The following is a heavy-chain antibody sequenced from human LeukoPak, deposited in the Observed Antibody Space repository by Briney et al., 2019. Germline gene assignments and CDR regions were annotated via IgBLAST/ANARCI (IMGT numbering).Heavy chain of an antibody. Sequence: SVKVSCKASGFTFTTSAMQWVRQARGQRLEWIGWIVVGSGNTNYAQKFQERVTITRDMSTSTAYMELSSLRSEDTAVYYCAAVLGRDVDTAMVDDYWGQGTLVTVSS. V-gene: IGHV1-58*02. J-gene: IGHJ4*02. D-gene: IGHD5-18*01. CDR1: GFTFTTSA. CDR2: IVVGSGNT. CDR3: AAVLGRDVDTAMVDDY.